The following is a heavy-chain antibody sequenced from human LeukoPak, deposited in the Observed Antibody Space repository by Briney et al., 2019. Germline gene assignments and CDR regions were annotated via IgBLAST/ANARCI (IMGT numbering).Heavy chain of an antibody. J-gene: IGHJ4*02. CDR1: GFTVSSNY. V-gene: IGHV3-53*01. Sequence: PGGSLRLSCAASGFTVSSNYMSWVRQAPGKGLEWVSVIYSGGSTYYADSVKGRFTISRDNSENTLYLQMNSLRAEDTAVYYCARVGSSSGWYYFDYWGQGTLVTVSS. CDR2: IYSGGST. D-gene: IGHD6-19*01. CDR3: ARVGSSSGWYYFDY.